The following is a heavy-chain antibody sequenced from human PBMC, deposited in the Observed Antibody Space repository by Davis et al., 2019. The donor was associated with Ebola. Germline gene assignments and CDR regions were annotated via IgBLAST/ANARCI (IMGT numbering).Heavy chain of an antibody. J-gene: IGHJ3*01. CDR3: ATLPDV. CDR1: GYRFTTYG. Sequence: AASVKVSCKASGYRFTTYGIHWVRQAPGQGLEWMGWINTNTGNPTYAKGFTGRFVFSLDTSVNMAYLLINSLKTEDAAVYFCATLPDVWGQGTMVTVSS. CDR2: INTNTGNP. V-gene: IGHV7-4-1*04.